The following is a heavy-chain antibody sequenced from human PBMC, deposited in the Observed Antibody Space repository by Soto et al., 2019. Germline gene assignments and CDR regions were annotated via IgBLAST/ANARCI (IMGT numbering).Heavy chain of an antibody. CDR1: GGSFSGHY. J-gene: IGHJ6*03. V-gene: IGHV4-34*01. Sequence: SETLSLTCAVYGGSFSGHYWSWIRQPPGKGLEWIGEINHSGSTNYNPSLKSRVTISVDTSKNQFSLKLSSVTAADTAVYYCASQAVPAASYYYYYYMDVWGKGTTVTVSS. D-gene: IGHD2-2*01. CDR2: INHSGST. CDR3: ASQAVPAASYYYYYYMDV.